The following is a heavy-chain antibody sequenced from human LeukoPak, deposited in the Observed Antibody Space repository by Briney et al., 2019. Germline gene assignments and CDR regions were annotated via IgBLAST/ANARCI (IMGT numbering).Heavy chain of an antibody. V-gene: IGHV4-30-4*01. CDR1: GASIRDPY. J-gene: IGHJ3*02. D-gene: IGHD3-22*01. CDR3: ARGVKYYYDSSGFSDAFDI. Sequence: PSETLSLTCSVSGASIRDPYWSWLRQPPGKGLEWIGYIYYSGSTYYNPSLKSRVTISVDTSKNQFSLKLSSVTAADTAVYYCARGVKYYYDSSGFSDAFDIWGQGTMVTVSS. CDR2: IYYSGST.